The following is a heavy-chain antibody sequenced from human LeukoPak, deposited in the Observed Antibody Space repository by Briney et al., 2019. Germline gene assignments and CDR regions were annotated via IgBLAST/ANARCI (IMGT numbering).Heavy chain of an antibody. CDR2: INGDGGEK. CDR1: GFNFNNYW. Sequence: PGGSLRLSCAASGFNFNNYWMNWVRQAPGKGLEWVANINGDGGEKHSVDSVKGRFTISRDNAKNSLYLQMNSLRGEDTAVYYCARKGGIYCNDGCFHDAFDIWGQGTTVTVSS. CDR3: ARKGGIYCNDGCFHDAFDI. J-gene: IGHJ3*02. D-gene: IGHD2/OR15-2a*01. V-gene: IGHV3-7*01.